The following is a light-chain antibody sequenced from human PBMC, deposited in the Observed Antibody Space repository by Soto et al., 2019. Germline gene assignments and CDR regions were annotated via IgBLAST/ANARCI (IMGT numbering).Light chain of an antibody. CDR2: GVT. V-gene: IGLV2-14*03. Sequence: QSALTQPASVSGSPGRWITISCTGTSNDIGGHDDVSWYQQHPGKVPKLLIYGVTDRPSGVSNRFSGSKSGNVASLTISGLQAEDEADYYCCSYTSDLTPYVFGTGTKLTVL. J-gene: IGLJ1*01. CDR1: SNDIGGHDD. CDR3: CSYTSDLTPYV.